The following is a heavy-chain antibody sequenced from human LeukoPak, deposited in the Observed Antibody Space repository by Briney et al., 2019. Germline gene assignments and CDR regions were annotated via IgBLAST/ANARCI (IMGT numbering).Heavy chain of an antibody. V-gene: IGHV3-48*03. D-gene: IGHD2-2*01. CDR2: ISSSGSTI. CDR1: GFTFSTYE. J-gene: IGHJ5*02. CDR3: ARGPLHVVVPAATWFDP. Sequence: GGSLTLSCAASGFTFSTYEMNWVRQAPGKGLEWVSYISSSGSTIYYADSVTGRFTISRDNAKNSLYLQMNSLRAEDTAVYYCARGPLHVVVPAATWFDPWGQGSLLTLSS.